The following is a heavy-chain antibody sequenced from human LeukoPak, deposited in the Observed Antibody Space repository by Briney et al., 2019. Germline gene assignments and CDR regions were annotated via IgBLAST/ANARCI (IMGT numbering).Heavy chain of an antibody. CDR1: GFTFSGSA. V-gene: IGHV3-73*01. J-gene: IGHJ4*02. Sequence: GGSLRLSCAASGFTFSGSAMHWVRQASGKGLEWVGRIRSKANSYATAYAASVKGRFTISRDDSKNTLYLQMNSLRAEDTAVYYCARSGAAGSLRFDYWGQGTLVTVSS. D-gene: IGHD6-13*01. CDR3: ARSGAAGSLRFDY. CDR2: IRSKANSYAT.